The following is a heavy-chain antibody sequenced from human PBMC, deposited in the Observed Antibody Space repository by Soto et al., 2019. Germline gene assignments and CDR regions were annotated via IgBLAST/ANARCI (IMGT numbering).Heavy chain of an antibody. J-gene: IGHJ4*02. V-gene: IGHV3-7*03. CDR3: ARIGYSSSSLDY. Sequence: LRLSCAASGFIFRNYWMSWVRQAPGKGLEWVANIKQDGGQKYYVDSVKGRFTISRDNARNSVYLQINSLRAEDTAMCYCARIGYSSSSLDYWGLGTLVTVSS. CDR2: IKQDGGQK. CDR1: GFIFRNYW. D-gene: IGHD6-6*01.